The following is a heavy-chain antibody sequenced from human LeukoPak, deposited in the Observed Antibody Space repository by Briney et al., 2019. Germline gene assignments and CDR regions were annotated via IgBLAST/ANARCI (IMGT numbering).Heavy chain of an antibody. D-gene: IGHD2-2*01. CDR2: MNPNSGNT. J-gene: IGHJ5*02. V-gene: IGHV1-8*02. Sequence: ASVKVSCKASGYTFTTYDINWVRQATGQGLEWMGWMNPNSGNTGYAQKFQGRVTMTRNTSISTAYMELSSLRSEDTAVYYCARGEGYCSSTSCYSTWFDPWGQGTLVTVSS. CDR1: GYTFTTYD. CDR3: ARGEGYCSSTSCYSTWFDP.